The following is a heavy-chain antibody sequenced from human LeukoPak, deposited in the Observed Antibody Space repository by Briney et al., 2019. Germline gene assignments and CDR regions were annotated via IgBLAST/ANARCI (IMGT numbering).Heavy chain of an antibody. D-gene: IGHD3-9*01. CDR3: ARENEELRYFDWLLYEGDFDY. CDR2: INPNSGGT. Sequence: ASVKVSCKASGYTFTGYYMHWVRQAPGQGLEWMGWINPNSGGTNYAQKFQGRVTMTRDTSISTAYMELSRLRSDDTAVYNCARENEELRYFDWLLYEGDFDYWGQGTLVTVSS. J-gene: IGHJ4*02. CDR1: GYTFTGYY. V-gene: IGHV1-2*02.